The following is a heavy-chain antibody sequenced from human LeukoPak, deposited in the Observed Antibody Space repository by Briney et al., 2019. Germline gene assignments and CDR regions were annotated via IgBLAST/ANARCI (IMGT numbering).Heavy chain of an antibody. Sequence: PSETLSLTCTVSGGSVTSYYCNWIRQPPGKGLEWIGYIYYSGSTNYNTSLKSRLTISLDTSKNQFSLNLSSVTAADTAVYYCARALRVDYYYYGLDVWGLGTTVTVSS. J-gene: IGHJ6*02. D-gene: IGHD5/OR15-5a*01. CDR1: GGSVTSYY. CDR2: IYYSGST. V-gene: IGHV4-59*02. CDR3: ARALRVDYYYYGLDV.